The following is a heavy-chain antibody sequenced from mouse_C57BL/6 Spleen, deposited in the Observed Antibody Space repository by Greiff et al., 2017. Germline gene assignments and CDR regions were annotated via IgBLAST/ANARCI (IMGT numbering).Heavy chain of an antibody. V-gene: IGHV1-75*01. J-gene: IGHJ4*01. Sequence: QVQLQQSGPELVKPGASVKISCKASGYTFTDYYINWVKQRPGQGLEWIGWIFPGSGSTYYNEKFKGKATLTVDKSSSTAYMLLSSLTSEDSAVYCCARSYEYGRAYAMDYWGQGTSVTVSS. CDR1: GYTFTDYY. CDR2: IFPGSGST. CDR3: ARSYEYGRAYAMDY. D-gene: IGHD2-4*01.